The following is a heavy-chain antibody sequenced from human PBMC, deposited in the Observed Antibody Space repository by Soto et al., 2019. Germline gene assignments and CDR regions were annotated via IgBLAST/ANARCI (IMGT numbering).Heavy chain of an antibody. J-gene: IGHJ6*02. D-gene: IGHD3-16*02. Sequence: SETLSLTCAVSGGSISSSNWCSWVRQPPGKGLEWIGEIYHSGSTNYNPSLKSRVTISVDKSKNQFSLKLSSVTAADTAVYYCARAREYDYVWGSYRSDYYYGMDVWGQGTTVTVSS. V-gene: IGHV4-4*02. CDR2: IYHSGST. CDR1: GGSISSSNW. CDR3: ARAREYDYVWGSYRSDYYYGMDV.